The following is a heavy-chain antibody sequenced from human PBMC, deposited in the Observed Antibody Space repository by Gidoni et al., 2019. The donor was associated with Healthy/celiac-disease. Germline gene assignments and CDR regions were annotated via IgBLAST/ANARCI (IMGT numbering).Heavy chain of an antibody. CDR3: AKDQTDSCYYYGSGSYYNYSPFDY. J-gene: IGHJ4*02. CDR1: GCTFSSYA. Sequence: EVQLWESGGGLVQHGGSLRIGCAASGCTFSSYAMRWVSPAPGKGLEWVSAISGSGGITYSADSVKGRFTISIDNSKNTLYLQMNSLRAEDTAVYYCAKDQTDSCYYYGSGSYYNYSPFDYWGQGTLVTVSS. V-gene: IGHV3-23*01. CDR2: ISGSGGIT. D-gene: IGHD3-10*01.